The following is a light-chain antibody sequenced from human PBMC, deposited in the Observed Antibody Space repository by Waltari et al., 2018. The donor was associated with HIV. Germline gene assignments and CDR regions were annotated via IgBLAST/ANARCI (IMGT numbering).Light chain of an antibody. CDR3: QQYGSSPLT. V-gene: IGKV3-20*01. CDR2: GPS. Sequence: EIVLTQSPGTLSLSPGERATLSCKVSQSVSSSHLAWYQQKVGQAPRLLIYGPSTRATGIPDRFSGSGSGTDFTLTISRLEAEDFAVYYCQQYGSSPLTFGGGTKVEIK. J-gene: IGKJ4*01. CDR1: QSVSSSH.